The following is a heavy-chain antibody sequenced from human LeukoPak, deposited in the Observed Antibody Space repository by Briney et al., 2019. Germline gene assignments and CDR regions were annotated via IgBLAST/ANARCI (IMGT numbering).Heavy chain of an antibody. Sequence: GGSLRLSCAASGFTFTSYAMSWVRQAPGKGLAWVSTISGSGDTTYYTDSVKGRFTISRDNSKNTLYLQMNSLRAEDTAIYYCAKESPHFDYWGQGTLVTVSS. J-gene: IGHJ4*02. V-gene: IGHV3-23*01. CDR1: GFTFTSYA. CDR3: AKESPHFDY. CDR2: ISGSGDTT.